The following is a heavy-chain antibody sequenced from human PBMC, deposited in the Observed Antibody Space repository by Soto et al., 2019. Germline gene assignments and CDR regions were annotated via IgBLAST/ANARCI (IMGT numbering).Heavy chain of an antibody. CDR1: VFSLSNASIG. D-gene: IGHD3-22*01. V-gene: IGHV2-26*01. CDR2: IFSNDKK. Sequence: QVTLKESGPVLVKPTETLTLTCTVSVFSLSNASIGVSWIRQPPGKALEWRAHIFSNDKKSYSPSLKSRLTISKDTSQSQVVLTMTNMDPVDTATYYCARTSRGYYYDSSGYYYYWGQGTLVTVSS. J-gene: IGHJ4*02. CDR3: ARTSRGYYYDSSGYYYY.